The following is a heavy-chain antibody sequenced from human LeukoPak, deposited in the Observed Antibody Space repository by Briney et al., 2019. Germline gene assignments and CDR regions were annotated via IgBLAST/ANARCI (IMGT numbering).Heavy chain of an antibody. V-gene: IGHV3-9*03. CDR2: ISWNSGSI. D-gene: IGHD5-24*01. CDR3: AKGSGYNTKRGFDY. Sequence: PGGFLRLSCGAPGLTFDHYAMHWGWQAPSYGLHWFSGISWNSGSIGYADSVKGRFTISRDNAKNSLYLQMNSLRAEDMALYYCAKGSGYNTKRGFDYWGQGTLVTVSS. CDR1: GLTFDHYA. J-gene: IGHJ4*02.